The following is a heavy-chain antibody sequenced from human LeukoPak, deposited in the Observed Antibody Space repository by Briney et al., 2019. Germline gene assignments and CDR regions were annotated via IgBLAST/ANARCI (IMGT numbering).Heavy chain of an antibody. CDR2: IIPIFGTA. Sequence: ASVKHSCKASGGTFSSYAISWVRQAPGQGLEWMGGIIPIFGTANYAQKFQGRVTITADESTSTAYMELSSLRSEDTAVYYCATSPMADIVVVPAALNWFDPWGQGTLVTVSS. J-gene: IGHJ5*02. CDR3: ATSPMADIVVVPAALNWFDP. V-gene: IGHV1-69*13. D-gene: IGHD2-2*01. CDR1: GGTFSSYA.